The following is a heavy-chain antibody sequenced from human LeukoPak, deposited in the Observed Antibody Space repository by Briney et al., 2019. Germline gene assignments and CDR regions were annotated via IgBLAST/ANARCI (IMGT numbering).Heavy chain of an antibody. D-gene: IGHD5-18*01. CDR1: GGSFSGYY. J-gene: IGHJ4*02. CDR3: AGYVDTAMVSPFDY. CDR2: INHSGST. Sequence: KPSETLSLTCAVYGGSFSGYYWSWIRQPPGKGLEWIGEINHSGSTNYNPSLKSRVTISVDTSKNQFSLKLSSVTAADTAVYYCAGYVDTAMVSPFDYWGQGTLVTVSS. V-gene: IGHV4-34*01.